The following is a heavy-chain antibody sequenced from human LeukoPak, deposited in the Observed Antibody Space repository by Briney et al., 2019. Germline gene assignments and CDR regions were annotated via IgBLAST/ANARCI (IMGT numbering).Heavy chain of an antibody. CDR1: GGTFSSYA. CDR2: IIPIFGTA. Sequence: ASVKVSCKASGGTFSSYAISWVRQAPGQGLEWMGGIIPIFGTANYAQKFQGRVTITADESTSTAYMELSSLRSEDTAVYYCARSWELGDAFDIWGQGTMVTVSS. D-gene: IGHD1-26*01. CDR3: ARSWELGDAFDI. V-gene: IGHV1-69*13. J-gene: IGHJ3*02.